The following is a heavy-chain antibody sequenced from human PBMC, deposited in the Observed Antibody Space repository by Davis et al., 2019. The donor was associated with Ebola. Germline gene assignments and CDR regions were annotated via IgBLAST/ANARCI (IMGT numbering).Heavy chain of an antibody. CDR3: ARVWDSGYDLTYFDY. V-gene: IGHV1-18*04. D-gene: IGHD5-12*01. J-gene: IGHJ4*02. CDR2: ISAYNGNT. CDR1: GYTFTGYY. Sequence: ASVKVSCKASGYTFTGYYMHWVRQAPGQGLEWMGWISAYNGNTNYAQKLQGRVTMTTDTSTSTAYMELSSLRSEDTAVYYCARVWDSGYDLTYFDYWGQGTLVTVSS.